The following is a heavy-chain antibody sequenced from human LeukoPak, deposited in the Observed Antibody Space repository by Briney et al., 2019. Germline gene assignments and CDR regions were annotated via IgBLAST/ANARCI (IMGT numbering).Heavy chain of an antibody. CDR2: IYSGGST. J-gene: IGHJ5*02. CDR1: GFTVSSNY. D-gene: IGHD2-21*01. CDR3: ARVFVPWRFDP. V-gene: IGHV3-53*01. Sequence: GSLRLSCTASGFTVSSNYMSWVRQAPGKGLEWVSVIYSGGSTYYADSVKGRFTISRDNSKNTLYLQMNNLRAEDTAVYYCARVFVPWRFDPWGQGTLVTVSS.